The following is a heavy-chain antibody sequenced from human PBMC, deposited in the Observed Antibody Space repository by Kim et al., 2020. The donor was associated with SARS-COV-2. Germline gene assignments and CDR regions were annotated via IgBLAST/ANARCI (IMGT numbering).Heavy chain of an antibody. V-gene: IGHV3-73*01. CDR2: NYAT. J-gene: IGHJ4*02. CDR3: TSLITA. Sequence: NYATTYGASVKGRFTISRDDSKNPAYQRMNSLKTEDTAVYYCTSLITAWGQGTLVTVSS.